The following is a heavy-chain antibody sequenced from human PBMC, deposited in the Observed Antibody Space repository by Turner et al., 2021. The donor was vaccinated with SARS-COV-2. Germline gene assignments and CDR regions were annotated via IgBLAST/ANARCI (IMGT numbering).Heavy chain of an antibody. D-gene: IGHD6-19*01. V-gene: IGHV3-7*03. Sequence: ELQLVESGGGLVQTGGSLRVSCTASGFTFSNYWMNWVRKAPGNGLDWVAEINHDGSEKYYVDSVRGRFTISSDNAKNTMFLQMNSLRAEDTAVYYCARDRGWDTFDYWGQGTLVTVSS. CDR1: GFTFSNYW. J-gene: IGHJ4*02. CDR3: ARDRGWDTFDY. CDR2: INHDGSEK.